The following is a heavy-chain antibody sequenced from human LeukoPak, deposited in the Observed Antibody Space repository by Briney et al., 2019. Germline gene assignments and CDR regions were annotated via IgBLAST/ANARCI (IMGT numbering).Heavy chain of an antibody. Sequence: GGSLRLSCAASGFTFMSYAMHWVRQAPGKGLEWVAVISYDGSNKYYADSVKGRFTISRDNSKITLYLQMNSLRAEDTAVYYCARGRNEVEMATTGDDYWGQGTLVTVSS. CDR3: ARGRNEVEMATTGDDY. D-gene: IGHD5-24*01. CDR2: ISYDGSNK. V-gene: IGHV3-30*04. J-gene: IGHJ4*02. CDR1: GFTFMSYA.